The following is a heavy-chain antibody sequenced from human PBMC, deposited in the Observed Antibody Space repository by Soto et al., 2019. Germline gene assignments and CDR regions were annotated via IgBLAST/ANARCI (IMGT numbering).Heavy chain of an antibody. CDR3: ARVSGHYYYGVDV. CDR2: IYYGGNT. J-gene: IGHJ6*02. V-gene: IGHV4-30-4*01. Sequence: QVQLQESGPGLVKPSETLSLTCNVFGGSISNGDYYWSWIRQPPGKGLQYIGYIYYGGNTNYNPSLKSRLTMLIDRSANHFSLTLTSVTAADTAVYYCARVSGHYYYGVDVWGQGTTVIVSS. CDR1: GGSISNGDYY.